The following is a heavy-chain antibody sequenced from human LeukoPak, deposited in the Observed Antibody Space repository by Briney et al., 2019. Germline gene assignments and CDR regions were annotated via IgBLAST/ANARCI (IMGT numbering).Heavy chain of an antibody. Sequence: DPSETLPLTCSVSGGSISSGDYYWSWIRQPPGEGLEWIGYIYYSGSTFYNPSLRSRVAISVDTSKNRFSLRLASVTAADTAVYYCARAQIASKVDYWDQGTLVTVSS. CDR1: GGSISSGDYY. CDR3: ARAQIASKVDY. CDR2: IYYSGST. J-gene: IGHJ4*02. V-gene: IGHV4-30-4*01. D-gene: IGHD2-15*01.